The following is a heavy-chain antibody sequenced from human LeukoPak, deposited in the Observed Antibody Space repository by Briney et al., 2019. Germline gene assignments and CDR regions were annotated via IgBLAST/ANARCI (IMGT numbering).Heavy chain of an antibody. D-gene: IGHD3-22*01. J-gene: IGHJ4*02. CDR2: IYSGGST. CDR1: GFTVSSNY. Sequence: GGSLRLSCAASGFTVSSNYMSWVRQAPGKGLEWVSVIYSGGSTYYADSVKGRFTISRDNSKNTLYLQMNSLRAEDTAVYYCARDRYYDSSVEYWGQGTLVTVSS. CDR3: ARDRYYDSSVEY. V-gene: IGHV3-66*01.